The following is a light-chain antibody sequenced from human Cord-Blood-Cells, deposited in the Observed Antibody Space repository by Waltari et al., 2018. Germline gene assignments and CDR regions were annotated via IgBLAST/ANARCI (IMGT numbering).Light chain of an antibody. J-gene: IGKJ1*01. CDR1: QSVSSN. CDR3: QQYNNWPPWT. CDR2: GES. V-gene: IGKV3-15*01. Sequence: EIVMTQSPATLSVSPGERATLSCRASQSVSSNLAWYQQKPGQAPRLLIYGESTRATGIPARFRGSGSGTEFTLTISSLQSEDFAVYYCQQYNNWPPWTFGQGTKVEIK.